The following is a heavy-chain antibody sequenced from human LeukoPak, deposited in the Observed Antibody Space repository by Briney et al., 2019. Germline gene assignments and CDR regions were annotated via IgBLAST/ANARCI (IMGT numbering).Heavy chain of an antibody. Sequence: PSETLSLTCTVSGGSNSSYYWSWIRQLPGKGLEWIGYIYYSGSANYNPSLKSRVTISVDTSKNQFSLKLSSVTAADTAVYYCARGERFWSGYREYYFDYWGQGTLVTVSS. J-gene: IGHJ4*02. V-gene: IGHV4-59*01. D-gene: IGHD3-3*02. CDR1: GGSNSSYY. CDR2: IYYSGSA. CDR3: ARGERFWSGYREYYFDY.